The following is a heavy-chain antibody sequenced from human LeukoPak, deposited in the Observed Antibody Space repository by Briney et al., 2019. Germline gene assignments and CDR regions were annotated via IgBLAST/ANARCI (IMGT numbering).Heavy chain of an antibody. CDR3: AKGTAAGTRLYYFGY. CDR2: ISGSGGST. CDR1: GFTFSSYA. J-gene: IGHJ4*02. D-gene: IGHD6-13*01. Sequence: GGSLRLSCAASGFTFSSYAMSWVRQAPGKGLEWVSAISGSGGSTYYADSVKGRFTISRDNSKNTLYLQMNSLRAEDTAVYYCAKGTAAGTRLYYFGYWGQGTLVTVSS. V-gene: IGHV3-23*01.